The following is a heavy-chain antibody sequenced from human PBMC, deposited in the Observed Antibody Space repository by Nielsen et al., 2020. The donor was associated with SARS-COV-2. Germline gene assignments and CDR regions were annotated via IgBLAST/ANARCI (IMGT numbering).Heavy chain of an antibody. D-gene: IGHD6-19*01. V-gene: IGHV4-39*07. CDR1: GGSISSSSYY. CDR2: IYYSGST. CDR3: ARGSTVAAPRVYGMDV. Sequence: SETLSLTCTVSGGSISSSSYYWGWIRQPPGKGLEWIGSIYYSGSTYYNPSLKSRVTISVDTSKNQFSLKLSSVTAADTAVYYCARGSTVAAPRVYGMDVWGQGTTVTVSS. J-gene: IGHJ6*02.